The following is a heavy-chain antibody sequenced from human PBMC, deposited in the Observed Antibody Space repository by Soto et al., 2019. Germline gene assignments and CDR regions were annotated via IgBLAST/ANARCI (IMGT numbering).Heavy chain of an antibody. CDR2: ISSSSSYT. Sequence: GGSLRLSCAASGFTFSDYYMSWIRQAPGKGLEWVSYISSSSSYTNYADSVKGRFTISRDNAKNSLYLQMNSLRAEDTAVYYCASGTSVAGDTCFDYWGQGTLVTVS. J-gene: IGHJ4*02. CDR1: GFTFSDYY. D-gene: IGHD6-19*01. V-gene: IGHV3-11*06. CDR3: ASGTSVAGDTCFDY.